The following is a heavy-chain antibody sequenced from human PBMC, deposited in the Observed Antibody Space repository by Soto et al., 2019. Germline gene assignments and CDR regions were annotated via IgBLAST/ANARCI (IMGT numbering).Heavy chain of an antibody. J-gene: IGHJ5*01. Sequence: TSETLSLTCFVSGDSISTVDYFWAWIRQPPGQALEYIGYIYKSTTTYYNPSFESRVAISLDTSKSQFSLTVTSVTAADTAVCFCARGRYCLTGRCFPNWFDSWGQGTLVTVSS. CDR3: ARGRYCLTGRCFPNWFDS. CDR2: IYKSTTT. CDR1: GDSISTVDYF. V-gene: IGHV4-30-4*01. D-gene: IGHD2-15*01.